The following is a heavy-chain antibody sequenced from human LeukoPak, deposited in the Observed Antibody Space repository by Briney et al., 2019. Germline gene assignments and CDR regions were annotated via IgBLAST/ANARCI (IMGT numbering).Heavy chain of an antibody. Sequence: PGGSLRPSCAASGFTVSSNYMSWVRQAPGKGLEWVSVIYSGGSTYYADSVKGRFTISRDNSKNTLYLQMNSLRAEDTAVYYCARVPGSGWHFDYWGQGTLVTVSS. J-gene: IGHJ4*02. CDR2: IYSGGST. D-gene: IGHD6-19*01. CDR1: GFTVSSNY. V-gene: IGHV3-53*01. CDR3: ARVPGSGWHFDY.